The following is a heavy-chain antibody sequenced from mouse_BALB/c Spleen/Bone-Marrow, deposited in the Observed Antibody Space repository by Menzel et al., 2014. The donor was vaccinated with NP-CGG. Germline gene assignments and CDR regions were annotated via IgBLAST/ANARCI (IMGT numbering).Heavy chain of an antibody. D-gene: IGHD2-4*01. J-gene: IGHJ3*01. CDR3: RQSAMITPFAY. V-gene: IGHV1-61*01. Sequence: QVQLQQSGAELVRPGASVKLSCKASGYTFTSYWMNWVKQRPGQGLEWIGMIDPSDSETHYNQMFKDEATLTVDKSSSSAYKHLSSITYEASVFYCCRQSAMITPFAYWGQGTLVTVSA. CDR2: IDPSDSET. CDR1: GYTFTSYW.